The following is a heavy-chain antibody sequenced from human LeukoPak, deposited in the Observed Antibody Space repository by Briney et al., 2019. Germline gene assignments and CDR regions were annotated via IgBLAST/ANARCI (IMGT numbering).Heavy chain of an antibody. CDR2: ISAYNGNT. CDR3: ARAPIGDYYDSSGYYHDY. CDR1: GYTFTSYG. Sequence: ASVKVSCKASGYTFTSYGISWVRQAPGQGLEWMGWISAYNGNTNYAQKLQGRVTMTTDTSTSTAYMELRSLRSDDTAVYYCARAPIGDYYDSSGYYHDYWGQGTLVTVSS. V-gene: IGHV1-18*01. D-gene: IGHD3-22*01. J-gene: IGHJ4*02.